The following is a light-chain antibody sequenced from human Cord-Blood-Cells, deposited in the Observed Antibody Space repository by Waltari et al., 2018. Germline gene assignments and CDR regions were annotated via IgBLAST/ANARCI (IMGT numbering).Light chain of an antibody. CDR1: QGISNS. J-gene: IGKJ5*01. V-gene: IGKV1-NL1*01. Sequence: DIQMTQSPSSLSASVGDRVTIPCRASQGISNSLAWYQQKPGKAPKLLLYAASRLESGVPSRFSGSGSGTDYTLTNSSLQPEDFATYYCQQYYSTPITFGQGTRLEIK. CDR3: QQYYSTPIT. CDR2: AAS.